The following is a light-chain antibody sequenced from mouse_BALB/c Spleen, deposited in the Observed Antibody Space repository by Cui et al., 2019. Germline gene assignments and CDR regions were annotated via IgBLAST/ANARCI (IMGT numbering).Light chain of an antibody. V-gene: IGKV4-80*01. CDR2: STS. J-gene: IGKJ4*01. CDR3: HQWSSYPFT. Sequence: QIVLTQSPAIMSASLGEEITLTCSASSSVSYMNWYQQKSGTSPKLLIYSTSNLASGVPSRFSGSGSGTFYSLTISSVEAEDAADYYCHQWSSYPFTFGSGTKLEIK. CDR1: SSVSY.